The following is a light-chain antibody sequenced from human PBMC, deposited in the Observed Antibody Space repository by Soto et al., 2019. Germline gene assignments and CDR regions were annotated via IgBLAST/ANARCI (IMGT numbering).Light chain of an antibody. CDR1: SSDVGFDNY. J-gene: IGLJ2*01. CDR3: SSYTTSRTLVV. Sequence: QSVLTQPASVSGSPGQSITISCTGTSSDVGFDNYVSWYQHHPGKAPKLMIYDISSRPSGVSNRFSGSKSGNTASLTISGLQAEDEADYYCSSYTTSRTLVVFGGGTQLTVL. CDR2: DIS. V-gene: IGLV2-14*03.